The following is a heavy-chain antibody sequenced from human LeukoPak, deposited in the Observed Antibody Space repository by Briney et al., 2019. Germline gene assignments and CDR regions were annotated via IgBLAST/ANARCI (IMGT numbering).Heavy chain of an antibody. Sequence: GGSLRLSCAASGFTFSSYWMSWVRQAPGKGLEWVANIKEDGSKTYYVDSVKGRFTISRDNAKNSLYLQMNSLRAEDTAVYYCACLLRYFDLNDYWGQGTLVTVSS. CDR3: ACLLRYFDLNDY. J-gene: IGHJ4*02. CDR1: GFTFSSYW. D-gene: IGHD3-9*01. V-gene: IGHV3-7*01. CDR2: IKEDGSKT.